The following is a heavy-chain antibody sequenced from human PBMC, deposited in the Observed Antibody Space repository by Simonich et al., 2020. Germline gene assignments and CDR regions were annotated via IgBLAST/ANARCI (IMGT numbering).Heavy chain of an antibody. CDR1: GFTFSSYW. V-gene: IGHV3-74*01. Sequence: EVQLVESGGGLVQPGGSLRLSCAASGFTFSSYWVHWVRQAPGKGRVGVARINSDGSSTSYADSVKGRFTISRDNAKNTLYLQMNSLRAEDTAVYYCAREAGDLWYFDLWGRGTLVTVSS. J-gene: IGHJ2*01. CDR3: AREAGDLWYFDL. CDR2: INSDGSST. D-gene: IGHD7-27*01.